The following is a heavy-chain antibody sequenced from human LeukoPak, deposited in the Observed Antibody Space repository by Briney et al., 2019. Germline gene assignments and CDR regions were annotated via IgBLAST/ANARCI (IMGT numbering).Heavy chain of an antibody. D-gene: IGHD3-22*01. J-gene: IGHJ4*02. CDR1: GFTFSSYA. CDR3: AKDRVMYYYDSSGYTSY. Sequence: AGGSLRLSCAASGFTFSSYAMNWVRQAPGKGLEWVSGISGSGGSTYYADSVKGRFTISRDNSKNTLYLQMNSLRVEDTAVYYCAKDRVMYYYDSSGYTSYWGQGTLVTVSS. V-gene: IGHV3-23*01. CDR2: ISGSGGST.